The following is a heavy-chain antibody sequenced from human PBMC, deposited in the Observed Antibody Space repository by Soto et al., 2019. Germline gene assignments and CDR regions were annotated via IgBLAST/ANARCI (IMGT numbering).Heavy chain of an antibody. CDR3: ARWLVPAAVIGYYYGMDV. CDR1: GYTFTSYY. D-gene: IGHD2-2*01. J-gene: IGHJ6*02. Sequence: ASVKVSCKASGYTFTSYYMHWVRQAPGQGLEWMGIINPSGGSTSYAQKFQGRVTMTRDTSTSTVYMELSSLRSEDTAVYYCARWLVPAAVIGYYYGMDVWGQGTTVTVSS. V-gene: IGHV1-46*01. CDR2: INPSGGST.